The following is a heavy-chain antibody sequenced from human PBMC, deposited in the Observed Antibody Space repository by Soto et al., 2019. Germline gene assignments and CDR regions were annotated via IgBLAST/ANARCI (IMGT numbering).Heavy chain of an antibody. D-gene: IGHD6-6*01. J-gene: IGHJ6*02. V-gene: IGHV3-30*18. CDR1: GLAVSSYG. CDR2: ISYDGSNK. Sequence: PWGSVRVFCGASGLAVSSYGMHWVRQAPGEGLEWVAVISYDGSNKYYADSVKGRFNVSRDNSKNTLFLQMNSLRGEDTAVYYCAKESYSSSSYYYGTAVWGHGKTATVS. CDR3: AKESYSSSSYYYGTAV.